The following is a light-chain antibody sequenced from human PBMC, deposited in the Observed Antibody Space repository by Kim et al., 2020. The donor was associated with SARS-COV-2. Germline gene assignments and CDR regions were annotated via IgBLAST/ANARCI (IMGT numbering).Light chain of an antibody. CDR3: QAWDTTAV. CDR1: NIEKKN. J-gene: IGLJ7*01. V-gene: IGLV3-9*01. CDR2: RDI. Sequence: SYELTQPVSVSVALGQTATIICGGNNIEKKNVHWYQQKPGQAPVLVMYRDINRPSGIPARFSGSNSGNVATLTIPTAPAGVEADYYCQAWDTTAVFGGGT.